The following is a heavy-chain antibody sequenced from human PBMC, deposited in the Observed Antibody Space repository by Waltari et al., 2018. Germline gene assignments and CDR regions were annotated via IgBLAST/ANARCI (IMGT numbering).Heavy chain of an antibody. Sequence: QVQLVQSGAEVKKPGASVKVSCKASGYTFTSYAMHWVRQAPGQRLEWMGWINAGNGNTKYSQKCQGRVTITRDTSASTAYMELSSLRSEDTAVYYCARDPVPAAINIAASYGMDVWGQGTTVTVSS. CDR3: ARDPVPAAINIAASYGMDV. V-gene: IGHV1-3*01. CDR1: GYTFTSYA. CDR2: INAGNGNT. J-gene: IGHJ6*02. D-gene: IGHD2-2*01.